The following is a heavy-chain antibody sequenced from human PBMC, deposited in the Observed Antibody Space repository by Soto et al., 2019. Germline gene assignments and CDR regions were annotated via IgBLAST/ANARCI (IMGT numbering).Heavy chain of an antibody. CDR1: GGSISSYY. Sequence: SETLSLTCTVSGGSISSYYWSWIRQPPGKGLEWFGYIYYSGSTNYNPSLKSRVTISVDTSKNQFSLKLSSVTAADTAVYYCARHTYYDFWSGYTPSMGSFDPWGQGTLVTVSS. CDR3: ARHTYYDFWSGYTPSMGSFDP. CDR2: IYYSGST. D-gene: IGHD3-3*01. V-gene: IGHV4-59*01. J-gene: IGHJ5*02.